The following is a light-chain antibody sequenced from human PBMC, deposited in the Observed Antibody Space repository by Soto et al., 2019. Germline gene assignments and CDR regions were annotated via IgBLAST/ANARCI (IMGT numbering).Light chain of an antibody. Sequence: ELVLTQSPGTLSLSPGEGATLSCRASQSVSDNYLAWYQQKPGQAPRLLIFGASSRAAGIPDRFSGSGSGTDFTLSISRLEPEDFAMYYCQQCGNSPLTFGPGTQVEIK. J-gene: IGKJ3*01. CDR2: GAS. CDR3: QQCGNSPLT. CDR1: QSVSDNY. V-gene: IGKV3-20*01.